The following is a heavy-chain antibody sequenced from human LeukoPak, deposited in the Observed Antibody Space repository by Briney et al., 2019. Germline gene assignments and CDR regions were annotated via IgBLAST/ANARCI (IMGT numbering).Heavy chain of an antibody. CDR1: GFTFSSYS. J-gene: IGHJ4*02. Sequence: GGSLRLSCAASGFTFSSYSMNWVRQAPGKGLEWVAVISYDGSNKFYADSVKGRFTISRDNSKNTLYLQMNSLRAEDTAVYYCANELQGYYFDYWGQGTLVTVSS. V-gene: IGHV3-30*18. CDR3: ANELQGYYFDY. CDR2: ISYDGSNK.